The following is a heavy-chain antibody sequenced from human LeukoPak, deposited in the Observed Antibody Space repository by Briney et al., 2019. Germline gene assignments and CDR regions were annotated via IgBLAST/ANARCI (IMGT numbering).Heavy chain of an antibody. J-gene: IGHJ4*02. CDR2: IRSRANNYAT. V-gene: IGHV3-73*01. CDR3: SISHDYGDN. D-gene: IGHD4/OR15-4a*01. Sequence: GGSLRLSCAASGFTFSGSAMHWVRQASGKGLEWVGRIRSRANNYATAYAASVKGRFTIPRDDSKNTAYLQMNSLKIEDTAVYYCSISHDYGDNWGQGTLVTVSS. CDR1: GFTFSGSA.